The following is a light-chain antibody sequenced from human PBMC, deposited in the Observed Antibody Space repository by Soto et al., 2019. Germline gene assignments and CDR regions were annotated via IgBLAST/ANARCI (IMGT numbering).Light chain of an antibody. V-gene: IGKV1-5*01. J-gene: IGKJ5*01. CDR3: QHYNSYTIT. CDR1: QSIATY. Sequence: DIQITQSPSTLSASVGDIVTITCRASQSIATYLTWYQQKPGKAPKLLIYDASSLKSGVPSRLSGSGYGTELTITISSLKHDDFETYYCQHYNSYTITFGQGTRLEIK. CDR2: DAS.